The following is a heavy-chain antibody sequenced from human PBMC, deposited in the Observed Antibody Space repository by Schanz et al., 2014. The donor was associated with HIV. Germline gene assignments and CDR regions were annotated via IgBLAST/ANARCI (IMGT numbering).Heavy chain of an antibody. J-gene: IGHJ3*02. Sequence: VQLVESGGGVVQPGRSLRLSCAASGFMFSSYGMSWVRQAPGKGLEWVSLIGSGGGRTYYADSVKGRVTISRDNSKNTLYLQMNSLRAEDTAIYYCARSPDWAGTDAFDIWGQGTMVTVSS. CDR3: ARSPDWAGTDAFDI. V-gene: IGHV3-23*04. CDR2: IGSGGGRT. CDR1: GFMFSSYG. D-gene: IGHD6-19*01.